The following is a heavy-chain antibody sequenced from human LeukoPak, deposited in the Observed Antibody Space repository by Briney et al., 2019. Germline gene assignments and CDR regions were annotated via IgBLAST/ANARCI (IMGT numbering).Heavy chain of an antibody. CDR1: GFTFSSYS. J-gene: IGHJ4*02. V-gene: IGHV3-21*01. CDR2: ISSSSSYI. D-gene: IGHD6-13*01. CDR3: ARDGTSIAAGTLGY. Sequence: PGGSLRLSCAASGFTFSSYSMNWVRQAPGKGLEWVSSISSSSSYIYYADSVKGRFTISRDNAKNSLYLQMNSLRAEDTAVYYCARDGTSIAAGTLGYWGQGTLVTVSS.